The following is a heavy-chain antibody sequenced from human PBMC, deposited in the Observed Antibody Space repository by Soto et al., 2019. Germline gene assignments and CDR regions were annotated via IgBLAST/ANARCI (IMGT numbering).Heavy chain of an antibody. CDR2: INAGNGNT. Sequence: QVQLVQSGAEEKKPGASVKVSCKASGYTFTSYAMHWVRQAPGQRLEWMGWINAGNGNTKYSQKFQGRVTITRDTSEGTAYMELGSVKSEDTAVYDCARDPDYGDYGTSPADDYWGQGTLVTVSS. J-gene: IGHJ4*02. V-gene: IGHV1-3*05. CDR1: GYTFTSYA. D-gene: IGHD4-17*01. CDR3: ARDPDYGDYGTSPADDY.